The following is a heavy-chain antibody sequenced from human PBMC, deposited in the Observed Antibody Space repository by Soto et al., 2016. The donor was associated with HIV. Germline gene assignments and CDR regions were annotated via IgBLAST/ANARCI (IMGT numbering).Heavy chain of an antibody. CDR2: INPSSGGT. V-gene: IGHV1-2*02. D-gene: IGHD3-22*01. CDR3: ARDRVGVVVITYGY. Sequence: QVQLVQSGAEVKKPGASVKVSCKASGYTFTGYYIHWVRQAPGQGLEWMGWINPSSGGTSYAQKFQGRVTITRDTSINTAYMELSRLSSDDTAVYYCARDRVGVVVITYGYWGQGTLVTVSS. J-gene: IGHJ4*02. CDR1: GYTFTGYY.